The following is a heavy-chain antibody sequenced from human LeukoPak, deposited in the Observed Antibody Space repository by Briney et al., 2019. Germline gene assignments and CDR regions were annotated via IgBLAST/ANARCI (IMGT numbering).Heavy chain of an antibody. D-gene: IGHD3-10*01. CDR3: ITEYYGSAMY. CDR1: GFTFSTAW. J-gene: IGHJ4*02. Sequence: PGGSLRISCAVSGFTFSTAWMSWVRQAPGKGLEWVGRIKSKNVGGTTEFTAPVKGRFTISRDDSKNTVYLQMNSLRTEDTAVYYCITEYYGSAMYWGQGALVTVSS. V-gene: IGHV3-15*01. CDR2: IKSKNVGGTT.